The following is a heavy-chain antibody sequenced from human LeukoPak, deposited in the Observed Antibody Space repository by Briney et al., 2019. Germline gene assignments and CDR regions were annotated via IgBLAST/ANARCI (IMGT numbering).Heavy chain of an antibody. Sequence: GGSLRLSCAASGFTFSNYWMTWVRQAPGKGLEWVANINLDGSEEYYVDSVKGRFTISRDNAKNSLYLQMNSLRAEDTAVYYCARSLDYWGQGTLVTVSS. CDR2: INLDGSEE. CDR3: ARSLDY. CDR1: GFTFSNYW. J-gene: IGHJ4*02. V-gene: IGHV3-7*01.